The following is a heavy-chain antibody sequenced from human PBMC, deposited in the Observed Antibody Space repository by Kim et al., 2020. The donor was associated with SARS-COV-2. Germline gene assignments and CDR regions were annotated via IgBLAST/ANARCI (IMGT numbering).Heavy chain of an antibody. J-gene: IGHJ5*02. D-gene: IGHD6-13*01. CDR2: IYYSGST. CDR1: GGSISSYY. V-gene: IGHV4-59*13. Sequence: SETLSLTCTVSGGSISSYYWSWIRQPPGKGLEWIGYIYYSGSTNYNPSLKSRVTISVDTSKNQFSLKLSSVTAADTAVYYCARDVRAAASENWFDPWGQGTLVTVSS. CDR3: ARDVRAAASENWFDP.